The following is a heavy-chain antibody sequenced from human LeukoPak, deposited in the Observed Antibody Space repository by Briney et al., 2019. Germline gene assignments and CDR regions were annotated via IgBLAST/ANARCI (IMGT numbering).Heavy chain of an antibody. D-gene: IGHD1-26*01. CDR2: ISGSGGST. CDR3: ANSGSYLGGSDAFDI. CDR1: GFTFSSYA. Sequence: GGSLRLSCAASGFTFSSYAMSWVRQAPGKGLEWVSAISGSGGSTYYADSVKGRFTISRDNSKNTLYLQMNSLRAEDTAVYYCANSGSYLGGSDAFDIWGQGTMVTVSS. J-gene: IGHJ3*02. V-gene: IGHV3-23*01.